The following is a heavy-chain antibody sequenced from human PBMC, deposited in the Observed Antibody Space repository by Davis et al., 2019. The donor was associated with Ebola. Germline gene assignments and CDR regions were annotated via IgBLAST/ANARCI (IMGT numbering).Heavy chain of an antibody. CDR3: ARGHNYAHEY. CDR1: GYTFTDYN. D-gene: IGHD4-11*01. J-gene: IGHJ4*02. V-gene: IGHV1-2*06. CDR2: VILKSGAT. Sequence: ASVKVSCKASGYTFTDYNIQWTRQAPGQGLEWLGRVILKSGATNYAQKFQGRVTMTRDTSISTVYMELSSLRYDDTADYYCARGHNYAHEYWGQGTLVTVSS.